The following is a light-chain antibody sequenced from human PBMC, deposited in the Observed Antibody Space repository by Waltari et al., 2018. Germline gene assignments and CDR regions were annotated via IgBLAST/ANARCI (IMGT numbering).Light chain of an antibody. CDR2: DVS. CDR3: CSYAGSYTFVV. Sequence: QSALTQPRSVSGSPGQSVTISCPGTSSDVGGYNYVSWYQQHPGQAPKLMIYDVSKRRSGVPGRFSGSKSGNTASLTISGLQAEDEADYYCCSYAGSYTFVVFGGGTKLTVL. J-gene: IGLJ2*01. CDR1: SSDVGGYNY. V-gene: IGLV2-11*01.